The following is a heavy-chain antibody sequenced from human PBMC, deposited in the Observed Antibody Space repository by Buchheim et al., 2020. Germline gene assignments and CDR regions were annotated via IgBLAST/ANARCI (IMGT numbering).Heavy chain of an antibody. J-gene: IGHJ4*02. D-gene: IGHD3-16*01. Sequence: EVQLVESGGGLVQPGGSLRLSCAASGFTFSSYWMSWVRQAPGKGLEWVANIKQDGSEKYYVDSVKGRFTISRDNAKNSLYLQMNSLRAEDTAVYYCARGSLRYDYVWGSPQDYWGQGTL. CDR2: IKQDGSEK. CDR1: GFTFSSYW. V-gene: IGHV3-7*01. CDR3: ARGSLRYDYVWGSPQDY.